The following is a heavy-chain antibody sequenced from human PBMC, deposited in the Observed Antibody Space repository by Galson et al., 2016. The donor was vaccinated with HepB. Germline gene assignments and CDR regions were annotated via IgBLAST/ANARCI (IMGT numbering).Heavy chain of an antibody. J-gene: IGHJ6*02. CDR1: GFIVSSNY. CDR3: ARVPIAASTDYYYGMDV. Sequence: SLRLSCAASGFIVSSNYMSWVRPAPGKGLEWVSVIYSGGSTDYADSATGRFTISRDNSKNTLYLQMNSLRAEDPAVYYCARVPIAASTDYYYGMDVWGQGTTVTVSS. V-gene: IGHV3-53*01. D-gene: IGHD6-13*01. CDR2: IYSGGST.